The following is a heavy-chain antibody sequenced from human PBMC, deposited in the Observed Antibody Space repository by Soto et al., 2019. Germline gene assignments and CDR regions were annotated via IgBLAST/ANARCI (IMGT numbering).Heavy chain of an antibody. J-gene: IGHJ6*03. D-gene: IGHD6-13*01. V-gene: IGHV1-2*04. CDR3: ARGEQLVHFYYYMDV. Sequence: ASVKVSCKASGYTFTGYYMHWVRQAPGQGLEWMGWINPNSGGTNYAQKFQGWVTMTRDTSISTAYMELSRLRSDDTAVYYCARGEQLVHFYYYMDVWGKGTTVTVSS. CDR2: INPNSGGT. CDR1: GYTFTGYY.